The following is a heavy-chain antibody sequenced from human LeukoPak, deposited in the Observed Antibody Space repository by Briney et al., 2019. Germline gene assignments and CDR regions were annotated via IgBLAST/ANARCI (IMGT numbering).Heavy chain of an antibody. V-gene: IGHV5-51*01. J-gene: IGHJ5*02. CDR3: ARHGSGVVAFSYNWFDP. D-gene: IGHD3-3*01. CDR2: IYPGDSDT. CDR1: GYSFTSYW. Sequence: GESLKISCKGSGYSFTSYWIGWLRQMPGKDLEWMVIIYPGDSDTRYSPSFQGQVTISVDKSISTAYLQWSSLKASDTAMYYCARHGSGVVAFSYNWFDPWGQGTLVTVSS.